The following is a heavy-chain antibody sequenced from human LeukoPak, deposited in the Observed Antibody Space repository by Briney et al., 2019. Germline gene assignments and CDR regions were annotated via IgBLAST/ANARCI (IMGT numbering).Heavy chain of an antibody. CDR2: ISSNGGST. J-gene: IGHJ4*02. CDR1: RFTLISYA. CDR3: ARVLGDILTGFFDY. V-gene: IGHV3-64*01. D-gene: IGHD3-9*01. Sequence: GGSLRLSCAPSRFTLISYAMHWVRQAPRRGLEYGSAISSNGGSTYYANSVKGRFTISRDNSKNTLYLQMGSLRAEDMAVYYCARVLGDILTGFFDYWGQGTLVTVSS.